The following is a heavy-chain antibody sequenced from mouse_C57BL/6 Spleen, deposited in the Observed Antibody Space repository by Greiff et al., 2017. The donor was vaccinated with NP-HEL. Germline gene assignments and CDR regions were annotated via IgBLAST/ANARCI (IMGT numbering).Heavy chain of an antibody. CDR2: IDPSDSYT. J-gene: IGHJ2*01. Sequence: VQLQQPGAELVKPGASVKLSCKASGYTFTSYWMQWVKQRPGQGLEWIGEIDPSDSYTNYNQKFKGKATLTVDTSSSTAYMQLSSLTSEDSAVYYCASKVYYDYFDYWGQGTTLTVSS. V-gene: IGHV1-50*01. D-gene: IGHD2-4*01. CDR3: ASKVYYDYFDY. CDR1: GYTFTSYW.